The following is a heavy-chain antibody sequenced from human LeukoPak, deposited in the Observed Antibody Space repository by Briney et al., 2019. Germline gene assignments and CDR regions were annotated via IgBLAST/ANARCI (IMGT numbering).Heavy chain of an antibody. Sequence: GGSLRLSCAASGFTFSSQWMSWIRQTPAKGLDWVANIKPDGGATYYADSVNGRFTISRDNAKNSLYLQMNSLSAEDTAVYYCVRGSSGTVVRGIAWAWFDPWGQGTLVTVSS. CDR1: GFTFSSQW. V-gene: IGHV3-7*05. CDR2: IKPDGGAT. J-gene: IGHJ5*02. D-gene: IGHD3-10*01. CDR3: VRGSSGTVVRGIAWAWFDP.